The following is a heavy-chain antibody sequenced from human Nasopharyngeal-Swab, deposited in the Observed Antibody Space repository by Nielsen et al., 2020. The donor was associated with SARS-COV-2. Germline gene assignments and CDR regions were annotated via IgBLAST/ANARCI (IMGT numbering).Heavy chain of an antibody. CDR3: VTVEFGGALLDF. V-gene: IGHV1-18*01. J-gene: IGHJ4*02. D-gene: IGHD3-16*01. CDR2: ISAYNGNT. CDR1: GYTFTSYG. Sequence: ASVKVSCKASGYTFTSYGISWVRQAPGQGLEWMGWISAYNGNTNYAQKLQGRVTMTTDTSTSTAYMELSSLRSDDTAVYFCVTVEFGGALLDFWGQGTLVTVTS.